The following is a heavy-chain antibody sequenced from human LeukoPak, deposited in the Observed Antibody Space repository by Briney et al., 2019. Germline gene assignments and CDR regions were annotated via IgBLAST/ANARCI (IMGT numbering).Heavy chain of an antibody. Sequence: GGSLRLSCAASGFTFSSYAMSWVRQAPGKGLEWVSAISGSGGSTYYADFVKGRFTISRDNSKNTLYLQMNSLRAEDTAVYYCAKDRRLRAVAGTAFDIWGQGTMVTVSS. D-gene: IGHD6-19*01. CDR3: AKDRRLRAVAGTAFDI. J-gene: IGHJ3*02. CDR1: GFTFSSYA. V-gene: IGHV3-23*01. CDR2: ISGSGGST.